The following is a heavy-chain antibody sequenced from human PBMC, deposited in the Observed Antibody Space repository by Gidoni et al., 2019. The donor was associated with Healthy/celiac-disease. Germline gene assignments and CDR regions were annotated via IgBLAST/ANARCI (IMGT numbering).Heavy chain of an antibody. CDR2: ISWNSCSR. Sequence: EVQLVESGGGLVQPGRSLRLSCAASGFTFDDYAMHWVRQAPGKGLEWVLGISWNSCSRGYADSVKGRFTISRDNAKNSLYLQMNSLRADDTALYYCAKDATYGSSGYTFYLDYWVQGTLVTVSS. V-gene: IGHV3-9*01. CDR1: GFTFDDYA. CDR3: AKDATYGSSGYTFYLDY. J-gene: IGHJ4*02. D-gene: IGHD3-22*01.